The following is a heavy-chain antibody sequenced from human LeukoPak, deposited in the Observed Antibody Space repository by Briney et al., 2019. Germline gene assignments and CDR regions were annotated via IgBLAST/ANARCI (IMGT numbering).Heavy chain of an antibody. CDR1: GFTFSSYG. CDR2: TSYDGSKI. Sequence: GGSLRLSCAASGFTFSSYGMHWVRQAPGKGLEWVAVTSYDGSKIHYIDSVRGRFTISRDNSKNTVYLQMNSLRAEDTAVYYCAKAEREGGSSFGFDIWGQGTMVTVSS. J-gene: IGHJ3*02. V-gene: IGHV3-30*18. D-gene: IGHD1-26*01. CDR3: AKAEREGGSSFGFDI.